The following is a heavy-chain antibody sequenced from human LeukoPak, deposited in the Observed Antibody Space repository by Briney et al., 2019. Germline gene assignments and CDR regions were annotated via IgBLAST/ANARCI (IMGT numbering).Heavy chain of an antibody. CDR2: ISSSSSYT. CDR1: GFTFSDYY. D-gene: IGHD3-22*01. V-gene: IGHV3-11*06. Sequence: AGGSLRLSCAASGFTFSDYYMSWIRQAPGKGLEWVSYISSSSSYTNYADSVKGRFTISRDNAKNSLYLQMNGLRAEDTAVYYCARGYYDSSGHPVFDYWGQGALVTVSS. CDR3: ARGYYDSSGHPVFDY. J-gene: IGHJ4*02.